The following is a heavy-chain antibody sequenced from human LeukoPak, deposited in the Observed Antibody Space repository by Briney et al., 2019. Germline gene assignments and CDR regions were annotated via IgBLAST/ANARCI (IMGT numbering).Heavy chain of an antibody. CDR3: ARSRGYSYGYWAYSPSYYFDY. CDR1: GGSISSSSYY. Sequence: KTSETLSLTCTVSGGSISSSSYYWGWIRQPPGKGLEWIGSIYYSGSTYYNPSLKSRVTISVDTSKNQFSLKLSSVTAADTAVYYCARSRGYSYGYWAYSPSYYFDYWGQGTLVTVSS. V-gene: IGHV4-39*07. D-gene: IGHD5-18*01. J-gene: IGHJ4*02. CDR2: IYYSGST.